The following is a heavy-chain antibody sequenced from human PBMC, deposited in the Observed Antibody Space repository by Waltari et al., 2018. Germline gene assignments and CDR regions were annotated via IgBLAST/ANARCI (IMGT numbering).Heavy chain of an antibody. J-gene: IGHJ4*02. D-gene: IGHD2-15*01. CDR3: ASSPYCSGGSCYSVPVFDY. CDR1: GGSFSGYY. CDR2: IYYSGST. Sequence: QVQLQQWGAGLLKPSETLSLTCAVYGGSFSGYYWSWIRQPPGKGLEWIGYIYYSGSTYYNPSLKSRVTISVDTSKNQFSLKLSSVTAADTAVYYCASSPYCSGGSCYSVPVFDYWGQGTLVTVSS. V-gene: IGHV4-34*01.